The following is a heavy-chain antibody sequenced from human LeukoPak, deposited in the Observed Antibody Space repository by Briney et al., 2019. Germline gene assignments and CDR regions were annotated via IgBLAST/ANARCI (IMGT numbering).Heavy chain of an antibody. CDR3: AKAFAVLWVGVHYGMDV. CDR2: ISGSGGST. J-gene: IGHJ6*02. CDR1: GFTFSSYA. V-gene: IGHV3-23*01. Sequence: PGGSLRLSCAASGFTFSSYAMSWVRQAPGKGLEWVSAISGSGGSTYYADSVKGRFTISRDNSKNTLYLQMNSLRAEDTAVYYCAKAFAVLWVGVHYGMDVWGQGTTVTVSS. D-gene: IGHD3-10*01.